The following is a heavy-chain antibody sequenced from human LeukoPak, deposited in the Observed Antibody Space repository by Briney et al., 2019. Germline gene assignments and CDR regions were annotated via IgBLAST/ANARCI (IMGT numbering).Heavy chain of an antibody. CDR3: TRTYGDYDYYYGMDV. J-gene: IGHJ6*02. D-gene: IGHD4-17*01. CDR2: VNSGGST. CDR1: GFIVSDNY. V-gene: IGHV3-66*01. Sequence: GGSLRLSCAASGFIVSDNYMAWVRQAPGKGLEWVSVVNSGGSTSYADSVKGRFTISRDNSKNTLFLQMNSLRAEDTALYYCTRTYGDYDYYYGMDVWGQGTTATVSS.